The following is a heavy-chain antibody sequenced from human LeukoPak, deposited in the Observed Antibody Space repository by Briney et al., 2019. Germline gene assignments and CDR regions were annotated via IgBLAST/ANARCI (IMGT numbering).Heavy chain of an antibody. J-gene: IGHJ4*02. Sequence: SETLSLTCAVYGGSFSGYYWSWIRQPPGKGLEWIGEINHSGSTNYNPSLKSRVTISVDTSKNQFSLKLSSVTAADTAVYYCARVPGIAAATYYFDYWGRGTLVTVSS. CDR2: INHSGST. CDR3: ARVPGIAAATYYFDY. D-gene: IGHD6-13*01. CDR1: GGSFSGYY. V-gene: IGHV4-34*01.